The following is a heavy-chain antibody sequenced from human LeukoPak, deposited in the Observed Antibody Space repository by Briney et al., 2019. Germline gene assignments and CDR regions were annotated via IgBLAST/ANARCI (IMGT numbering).Heavy chain of an antibody. D-gene: IGHD2-2*01. V-gene: IGHV1-18*01. CDR2: ISAYSGNT. Sequence: ASVKVSCKASGYTFTSYGISWVRQAPGQGLEWMGWISAYSGNTNYAQKLQGRVTMTTDTSTSTAYMELRSLRSYDTAVYYCARDGVVPAAIDYYYGMDVWGQGTTVTVSS. CDR1: GYTFTSYG. J-gene: IGHJ6*02. CDR3: ARDGVVPAAIDYYYGMDV.